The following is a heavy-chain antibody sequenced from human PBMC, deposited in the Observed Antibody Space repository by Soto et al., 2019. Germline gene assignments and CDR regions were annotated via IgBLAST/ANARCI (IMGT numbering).Heavy chain of an antibody. CDR1: GYTFTSYD. Sequence: ASVKVSCKASGYTFTSYDINWVRQATGQGLEWMGWMNPNSGNTGYAQKFQGRVTMTRNTSISTAYMELSSLRSEDTAVYYCAREGRCSSTSCYGSYGMDVWGQGTTVTVSS. J-gene: IGHJ6*02. CDR3: AREGRCSSTSCYGSYGMDV. CDR2: MNPNSGNT. D-gene: IGHD2-2*01. V-gene: IGHV1-8*01.